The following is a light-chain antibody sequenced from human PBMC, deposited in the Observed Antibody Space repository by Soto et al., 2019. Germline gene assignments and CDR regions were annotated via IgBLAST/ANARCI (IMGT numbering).Light chain of an antibody. CDR2: NVY. J-gene: IGLJ1*01. CDR1: NSDVGSYNY. V-gene: IGLV2-8*01. CDR3: LSYADTAYV. Sequence: QSALTQPASVSGSPGQSITISCTGTNSDVGSYNYVSWHQQHPGKAPKLMIYNVYDRPSGVPDRFSGSKSGNTAFLTVSGLQAEDEADYYCLSYADTAYVFGTGTKLTVL.